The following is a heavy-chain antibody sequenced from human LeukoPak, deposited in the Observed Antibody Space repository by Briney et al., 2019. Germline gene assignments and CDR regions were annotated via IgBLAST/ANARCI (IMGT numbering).Heavy chain of an antibody. CDR1: GFTFSSYW. CDR3: ARDRPGGYSGYDLGFDY. D-gene: IGHD5-12*01. CDR2: IKQDGSEK. V-gene: IGHV3-7*01. Sequence: GGSLRLSCAASGFTFSSYWMTWVRQAPGKGLEWVANIKQDGSEKDYADSVKGRFTISRDNAKNSVYLQMNSLRAEDTAMYYCARDRPGGYSGYDLGFDYWGQGTLVTVSS. J-gene: IGHJ4*02.